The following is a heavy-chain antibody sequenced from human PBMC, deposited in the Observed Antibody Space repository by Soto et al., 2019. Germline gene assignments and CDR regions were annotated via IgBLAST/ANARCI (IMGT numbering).Heavy chain of an antibody. V-gene: IGHV4-59*01. Sequence: GGSISSYYWSWIRQPPGKGLEWIGYIYYSGSTNYNPSLKSRVTISVDTSKNQFSLKLSSVTAADTAVYYCARGYYDFWSGSSDAFDIWGQGTMVTVSS. CDR3: ARGYYDFWSGSSDAFDI. CDR2: IYYSGST. CDR1: GGSISSYY. D-gene: IGHD3-3*01. J-gene: IGHJ3*02.